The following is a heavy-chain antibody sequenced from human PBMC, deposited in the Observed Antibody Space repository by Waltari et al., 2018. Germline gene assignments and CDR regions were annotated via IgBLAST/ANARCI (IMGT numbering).Heavy chain of an antibody. Sequence: QVQLVQSGAEVKNPGSSVTVSCKASGGTFVRYAVSWVRQAPGQGLEWMGGIIPIFNTTNYPQKFQGRVTITADESTSTAFMELTSLKSDDTAFYYCARGPMTATGQGYFDIWGRGTLVTVSS. D-gene: IGHD5-18*01. J-gene: IGHJ2*01. CDR2: IIPIFNTT. V-gene: IGHV1-69*01. CDR3: ARGPMTATGQGYFDI. CDR1: GGTFVRYA.